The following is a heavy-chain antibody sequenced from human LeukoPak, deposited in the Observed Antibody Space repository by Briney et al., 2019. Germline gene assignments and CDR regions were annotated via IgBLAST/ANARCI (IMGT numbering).Heavy chain of an antibody. CDR2: ISSSSSYI. Sequence: GGSLRLSCAASGFTFSSYAMSWVRQAPGKGLEWVSSISSSSSYIYYADSVKGRFTISRDNAKNSLYLQMNSLRAEDTAVYYCARDICGGDCYHDAFDIWGQGTMVTVSS. CDR3: ARDICGGDCYHDAFDI. J-gene: IGHJ3*02. D-gene: IGHD2-21*02. CDR1: GFTFSSYA. V-gene: IGHV3-21*01.